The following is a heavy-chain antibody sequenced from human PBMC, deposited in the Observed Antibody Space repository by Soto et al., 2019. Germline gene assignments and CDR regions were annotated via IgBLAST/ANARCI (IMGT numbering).Heavy chain of an antibody. CDR3: ARHITVAGTFLDY. CDR1: GGSISSGGYS. J-gene: IGHJ4*02. V-gene: IGHV4-61*08. D-gene: IGHD6-19*01. Sequence: PSETLSLTCAVSGGSISSGGYSWSWIRQSPEKGLGWIGYIYSSGSTNYNPSLKSRVTISVDTSKNQFSLKLSSVTAADTAVYYCARHITVAGTFLDYWGQGTLVTVSS. CDR2: IYSSGST.